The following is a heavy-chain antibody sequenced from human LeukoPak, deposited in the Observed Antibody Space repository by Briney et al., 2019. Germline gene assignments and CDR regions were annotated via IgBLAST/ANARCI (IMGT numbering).Heavy chain of an antibody. CDR2: ISGSGGST. D-gene: IGHD4-17*01. CDR1: GSTFSSYA. J-gene: IGHJ4*02. CDR3: ATRPPLYGDPYYFDY. V-gene: IGHV3-23*01. Sequence: GGSLRLSCAASGSTFSSYAMSWVRQAPGKGLEWVSAISGSGGSTYYADSVKGRFTISRDNSKNTLYPQMNSLRAEDTAVYYCATRPPLYGDPYYFDYWGQGTLVTVSS.